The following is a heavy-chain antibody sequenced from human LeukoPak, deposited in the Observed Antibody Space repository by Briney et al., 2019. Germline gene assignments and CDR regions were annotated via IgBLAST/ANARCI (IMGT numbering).Heavy chain of an antibody. J-gene: IGHJ5*02. CDR2: INPSGGST. D-gene: IGHD2-2*01. Sequence: ASVKVSCKASGYTFTSYGISWVRQAPGQGLEWMGIINPSGGSTSYAQKFQGRVTMTRDMSTSTDYMELSSLRSEDTAVYYCARGYCSSTSCYNWFDPWGQGTLVTVSS. CDR3: ARGYCSSTSCYNWFDP. CDR1: GYTFTSYG. V-gene: IGHV1-46*01.